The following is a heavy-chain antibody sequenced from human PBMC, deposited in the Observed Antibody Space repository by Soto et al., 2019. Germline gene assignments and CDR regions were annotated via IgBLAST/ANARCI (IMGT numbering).Heavy chain of an antibody. D-gene: IGHD1-26*01. J-gene: IGHJ4*02. CDR3: AREWGLSGSSYISRSYYFDY. V-gene: IGHV3-30*03. Sequence: QVQLVESGGGVVQPGRSLRLSCVASGFTFSSYGMHWVRQAPGKGLEWVAIISYDGSNTYYADSVKGRFTISRDNSKNTLYLSMNSQRATDPSVYYCAREWGLSGSSYISRSYYFDYWGQGTLVTVSS. CDR2: ISYDGSNT. CDR1: GFTFSSYG.